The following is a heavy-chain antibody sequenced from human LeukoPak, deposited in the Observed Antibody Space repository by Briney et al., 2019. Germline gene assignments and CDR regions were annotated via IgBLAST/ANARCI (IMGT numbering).Heavy chain of an antibody. CDR3: ARDPPGDYPDY. Sequence: ASVKVFCKASGYTFTSYGISWVRQAPGQGLEWMGWISAYNGNTNYAQKLQGRATMTTDTSTSTACMELRSLRSDDTAVYYCARDPPGDYPDYWGQGTLVTVSS. J-gene: IGHJ4*02. D-gene: IGHD4-17*01. CDR2: ISAYNGNT. CDR1: GYTFTSYG. V-gene: IGHV1-18*01.